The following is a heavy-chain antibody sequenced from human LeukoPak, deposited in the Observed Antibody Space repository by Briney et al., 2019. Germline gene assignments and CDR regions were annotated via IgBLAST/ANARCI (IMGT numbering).Heavy chain of an antibody. CDR1: GFTFSSYD. Sequence: GGSLRLSCAASGFTFSSYDMHWVRQATGKGLEWVPAIGTAGDTYYPGSVKGRFTISRENAKNSLYLQMNSLRAGDTAVYYCARAGSSSWYRGYYYYGMDVWGQGTTVTVSS. CDR2: IGTAGDT. J-gene: IGHJ6*02. D-gene: IGHD6-13*01. CDR3: ARAGSSSWYRGYYYYGMDV. V-gene: IGHV3-13*01.